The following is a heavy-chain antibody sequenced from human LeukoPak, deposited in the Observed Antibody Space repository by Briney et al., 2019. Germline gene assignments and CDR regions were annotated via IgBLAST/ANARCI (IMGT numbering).Heavy chain of an antibody. Sequence: SETLSLTCTVSGGSISSYYWSWIRQPPGKGLEWIGYIYYSGSPNYNPSLKSRVTISVDTSKNQFSLKLSSVTAADTAVYYCARGGQQLVLDYWGQGTLVTVSS. CDR1: GGSISSYY. V-gene: IGHV4-59*01. CDR3: ARGGQQLVLDY. J-gene: IGHJ4*02. CDR2: IYYSGSP. D-gene: IGHD6-13*01.